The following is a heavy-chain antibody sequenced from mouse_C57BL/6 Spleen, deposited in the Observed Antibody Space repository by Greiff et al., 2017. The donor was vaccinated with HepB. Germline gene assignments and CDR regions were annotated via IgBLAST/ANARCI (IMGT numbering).Heavy chain of an antibody. D-gene: IGHD1-1*01. Sequence: EVKVEESGGGLVKLGGSWKLSCAAPGSILGDIESHWVRQAPEKGLDWVAYISSGSSTLYYADTVKGRFTISRDNAKNTLFLQMTSLRSEDTAMYYCANTVVPYYAMDYWGQGTSVTVSS. J-gene: IGHJ4*01. CDR1: GSILGDIE. CDR2: ISSGSSTL. V-gene: IGHV5-17*01. CDR3: ANTVVPYYAMDY.